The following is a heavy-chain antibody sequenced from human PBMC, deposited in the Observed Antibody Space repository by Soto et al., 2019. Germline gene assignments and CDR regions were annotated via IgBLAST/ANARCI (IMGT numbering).Heavy chain of an antibody. J-gene: IGHJ4*02. V-gene: IGHV4-39*02. D-gene: IGHD4-4*01. CDR1: GGSINSSSYN. Sequence: PSETLSLTCIVSGGSINSSSYNWGWIRQPPGKGLEWIGSISHRGSAYYNPSLKSRITISIDTSKNHFSLEVRSVTAADTAVYYCVRRADYRNWVQCFDYWGQGTLVTVSS. CDR2: ISHRGSA. CDR3: VRRADYRNWVQCFDY.